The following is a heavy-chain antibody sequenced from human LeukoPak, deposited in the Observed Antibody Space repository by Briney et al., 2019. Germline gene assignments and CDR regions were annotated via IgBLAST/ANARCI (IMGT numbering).Heavy chain of an antibody. CDR1: GYTFTSYY. V-gene: IGHV1-46*01. Sequence: GASVKVSCKASGYTFTSYYMHWVRQAPGQGLEWMGIINPSGGSTSYAQKFQGRVTMTRDTSISTAYMELSRLRSNDTAVYYCARRALFGDSGYDYNWFDPWGQGTLVTVSS. J-gene: IGHJ5*02. CDR3: ARRALFGDSGYDYNWFDP. CDR2: INPSGGST. D-gene: IGHD5-12*01.